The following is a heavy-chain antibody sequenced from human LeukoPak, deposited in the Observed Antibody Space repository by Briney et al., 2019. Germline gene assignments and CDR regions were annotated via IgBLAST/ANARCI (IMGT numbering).Heavy chain of an antibody. CDR2: IIPIFGTP. J-gene: IGHJ4*02. D-gene: IGHD2-2*01. Sequence: SSVKVSCKASGGTFSRYAISGVGQAPGQGLEGMGGIIPIFGTPNYAQKFQGRVTITADESTSTAYMGLSSLRSEDTAVYYCARDSSSHCSSTSCYGTYYFDYWGQGTLVTVSS. CDR3: ARDSSSHCSSTSCYGTYYFDY. V-gene: IGHV1-69*13. CDR1: GGTFSRYA.